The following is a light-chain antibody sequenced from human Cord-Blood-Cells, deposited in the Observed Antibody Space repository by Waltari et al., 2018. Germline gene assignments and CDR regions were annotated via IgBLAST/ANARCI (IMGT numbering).Light chain of an antibody. CDR2: DVS. V-gene: IGLV2-11*01. CDR3: CSYAGSRYV. CDR1: SSDVVGYNY. Sequence: QSALTQPRSVSGSPGQSVTISCTGTSSDVVGYNYVSWYQQHPGKAPKLMIYDVSKRPSGVPDRFSGSKSGNTASLTISGLQAEDEADYYCCSYAGSRYVFGTGTKVTVL. J-gene: IGLJ1*01.